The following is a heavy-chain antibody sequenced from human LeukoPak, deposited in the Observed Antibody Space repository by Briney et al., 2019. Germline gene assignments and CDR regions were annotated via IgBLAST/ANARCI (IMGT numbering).Heavy chain of an antibody. CDR3: TTGFLSGSGWFL. CDR2: IKSKTDGGTT. Sequence: TGGSLRLSCAASGFTFSNAWMSWVRQAPGKGLEWVGRIKSKTDGGTTDYAAPVKGRFTISRDDSKNTLYLQMNSLKTEDTAVYYCTTGFLSGSGWFLWGQGTLVTVSS. CDR1: GFTFSNAW. V-gene: IGHV3-15*01. J-gene: IGHJ4*02. D-gene: IGHD6-19*01.